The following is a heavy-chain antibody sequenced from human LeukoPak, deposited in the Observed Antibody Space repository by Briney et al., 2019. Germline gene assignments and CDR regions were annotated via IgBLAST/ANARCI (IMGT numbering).Heavy chain of an antibody. Sequence: PSETLSLTCAVYGGSFSGYYWSWIRKPPGKGLEWIGEINHSGSTNYNPSLKSRVTISVDTSKNQFSLKLSSVTAADTAVYYCARGYSSYHFDYWGQGTLVTVSS. CDR2: INHSGST. D-gene: IGHD6-6*01. V-gene: IGHV4-34*01. CDR1: GGSFSGYY. CDR3: ARGYSSYHFDY. J-gene: IGHJ4*02.